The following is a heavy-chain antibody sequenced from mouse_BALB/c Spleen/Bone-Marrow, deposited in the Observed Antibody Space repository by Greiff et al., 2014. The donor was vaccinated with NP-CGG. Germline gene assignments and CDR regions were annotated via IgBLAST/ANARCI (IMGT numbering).Heavy chain of an antibody. Sequence: VQLQQSGAELVRPGTSVKVSCKGSGYAFTNYLIEWVKQRPGQGLEWIGVINSGSGGTKYNEKFKGKATLTADKSSSTAYMQLSSLTSDDYAVEFCARAIADAMDYWGQGTSVTVSS. V-gene: IGHV1-54*01. J-gene: IGHJ4*01. CDR3: ARAIADAMDY. CDR1: GYAFTNYL. CDR2: INSGSGGT.